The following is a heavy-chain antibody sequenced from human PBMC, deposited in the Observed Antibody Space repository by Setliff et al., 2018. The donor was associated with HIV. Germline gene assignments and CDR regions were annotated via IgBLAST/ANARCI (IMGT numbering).Heavy chain of an antibody. Sequence: SETLSLTCGVSGYSMSSGYYWGWIRQPPGKGLEWIGNVYHTGSTYYNPSLKSRVTISVDTSKNQFSLKLSSVIAADPAVYYCARHAAGPDGPFDYWGQGTLVTVSS. V-gene: IGHV4-38-2*01. D-gene: IGHD2-2*01. J-gene: IGHJ4*02. CDR2: VYHTGST. CDR1: GYSMSSGYY. CDR3: ARHAAGPDGPFDY.